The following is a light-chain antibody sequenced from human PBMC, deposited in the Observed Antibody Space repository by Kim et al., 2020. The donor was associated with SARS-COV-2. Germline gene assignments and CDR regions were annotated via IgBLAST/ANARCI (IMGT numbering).Light chain of an antibody. J-gene: IGLJ2*01. CDR3: SSYAGSNTHVV. CDR2: EVS. V-gene: IGLV2-8*01. Sequence: QSVTISCPGPRIEVGGYNDVSWYQQHPGKAPKLMIYEVSKRPSGVPDRFSGSKSGNTASLTVSGLQAEDEADYYCSSYAGSNTHVVFGGGTQLTVL. CDR1: RIEVGGYND.